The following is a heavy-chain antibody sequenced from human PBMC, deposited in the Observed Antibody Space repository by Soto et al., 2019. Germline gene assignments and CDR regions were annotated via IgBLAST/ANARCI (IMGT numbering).Heavy chain of an antibody. V-gene: IGHV3-30*18. CDR2: ISYDGTKI. CDR1: GFTFSFYG. Sequence: QVQVVESGGGVVQPGRSLRLSCAASGFTFSFYGMHWVRQTPGKGLERVAVISYDGTKIYYADSVKGRFTISRDNSKNTLDREMNSLRGDDTAVYYCAKDAEGWNDETYYFDHWGQGTMVTVSS. CDR3: AKDAEGWNDETYYFDH. J-gene: IGHJ4*02. D-gene: IGHD1-1*01.